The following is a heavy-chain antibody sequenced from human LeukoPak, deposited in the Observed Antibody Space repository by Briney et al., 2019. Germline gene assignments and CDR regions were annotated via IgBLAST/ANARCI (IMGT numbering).Heavy chain of an antibody. J-gene: IGHJ4*02. V-gene: IGHV3-53*01. D-gene: IGHD5-18*01. CDR1: GFTVGSIH. Sequence: PGGSLRLSCAASGFTVGSIHMVWVRQAPGKGLEWVSVTYTGGNSYYADSVKGRFIISRDISKNTLYLQMNSLRAEDSAVYYCARSPPRYSYGPPRSVYYFDYWGQGTLVTVSS. CDR3: ARSPPRYSYGPPRSVYYFDY. CDR2: TYTGGNS.